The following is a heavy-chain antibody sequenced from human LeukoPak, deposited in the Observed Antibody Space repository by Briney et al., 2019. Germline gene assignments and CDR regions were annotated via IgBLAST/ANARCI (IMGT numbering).Heavy chain of an antibody. CDR3: AKSSSGSYSTYYFDY. J-gene: IGHJ4*02. D-gene: IGHD3-10*01. V-gene: IGHV3-48*02. Sequence: GGSLRLSCAASGFTFSSYSMNWVRQAPGKGLEWVSYISSSSSTIYYADSVKGRFTISRDNAKNSLYLQMNSLRDEDTAVYYCAKSSSGSYSTYYFDYWGQGTLVTVSS. CDR2: ISSSSSTI. CDR1: GFTFSSYS.